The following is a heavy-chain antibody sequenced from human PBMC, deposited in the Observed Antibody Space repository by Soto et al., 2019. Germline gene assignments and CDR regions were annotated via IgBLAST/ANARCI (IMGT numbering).Heavy chain of an antibody. J-gene: IGHJ4*02. CDR3: AREWSYYDTYYFDY. Sequence: SETLSLTRTVSGGSISSYYWSWIRQPAGKGLEWIGRIYTSGSTNYNPSLKSRVTMSVDTSKNQFSLKLSSVTAADTAVYYCAREWSYYDTYYFDYWGQGTLVTVSS. D-gene: IGHD1-26*01. V-gene: IGHV4-4*07. CDR2: IYTSGST. CDR1: GGSISSYY.